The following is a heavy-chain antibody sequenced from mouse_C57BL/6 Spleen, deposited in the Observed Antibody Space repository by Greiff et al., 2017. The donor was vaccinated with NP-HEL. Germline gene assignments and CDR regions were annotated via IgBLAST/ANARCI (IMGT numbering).Heavy chain of an antibody. J-gene: IGHJ4*01. CDR1: GYTFTDYY. Sequence: VQLQQSGPELVKPGASVKISCKASGYTFTDYYMNWVKQSHGKSLEWIGDINPNNGGTSYNQKFKGKATLTVDKSSSTAYMELRSLTSEDSAVYYCARSAMDDWGQGTSVTVSS. CDR2: INPNNGGT. CDR3: ARSAMDD. V-gene: IGHV1-26*01.